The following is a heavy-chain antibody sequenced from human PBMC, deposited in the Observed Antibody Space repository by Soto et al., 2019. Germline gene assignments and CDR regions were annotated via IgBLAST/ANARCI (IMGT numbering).Heavy chain of an antibody. D-gene: IGHD1-1*01. CDR3: ARGYRAPSYYYGMDV. V-gene: IGHV4-59*01. Sequence: ASETLSLTCTVSGGSISSYYWSWLRQPPGKGLEWIGYIYYSGSTYYNPSLKSRVTISVDTSKNQFSLKLSSVTAADTAVYYCARGYRAPSYYYGMDVWGQGTTVTVSS. CDR1: GGSISSYY. J-gene: IGHJ6*02. CDR2: IYYSGST.